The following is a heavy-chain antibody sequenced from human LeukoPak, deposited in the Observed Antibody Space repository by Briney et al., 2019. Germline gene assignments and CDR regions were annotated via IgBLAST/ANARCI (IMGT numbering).Heavy chain of an antibody. V-gene: IGHV4-34*01. J-gene: IGHJ6*03. D-gene: IGHD3-9*01. Sequence: SETLSLTCAVYGGSFSGYYWSWIRQPPGKGLEWIGEINHSGSTNYNPSLKRRVTISVDTSKNQFSLKLSSVTAADTAVYYCARVVVRYFDGFVGGQNYYMDVWGKGTTVTVSS. CDR3: ARVVVRYFDGFVGGQNYYMDV. CDR2: INHSGST. CDR1: GGSFSGYY.